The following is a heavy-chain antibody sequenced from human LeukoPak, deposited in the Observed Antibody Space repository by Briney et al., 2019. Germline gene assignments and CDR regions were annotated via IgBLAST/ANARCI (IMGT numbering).Heavy chain of an antibody. CDR3: ARRNILSGYYHFDY. CDR2: LSSGGPT. CDR1: GVSITSINYY. Sequence: SEALSLTCTVAGVSITSINYYWAWIRQPPGKGLEWIGSLSSGGPTYNNPSLESRTSISADTSSNQLFLKLTSVTAADTAVYFCARRNILSGYYHFDYWGHGTLVTVSS. J-gene: IGHJ4*01. D-gene: IGHD3-9*01. V-gene: IGHV4-39*01.